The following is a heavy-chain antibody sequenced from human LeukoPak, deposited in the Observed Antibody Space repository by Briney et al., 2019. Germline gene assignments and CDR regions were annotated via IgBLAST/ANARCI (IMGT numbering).Heavy chain of an antibody. CDR2: VYYSGST. D-gene: IGHD1-1*01. Sequence: SETLSLTCSVSGGSITSYYWSWIRQPPGKGLEWIGSVYYSGSTYYNPSLKSRVTISVDTSKNQFSLKLNSVTAADTAVYYCASLRVRDYFDYWGQGTLVTVSS. V-gene: IGHV4-59*05. CDR1: GGSITSYY. CDR3: ASLRVRDYFDY. J-gene: IGHJ4*02.